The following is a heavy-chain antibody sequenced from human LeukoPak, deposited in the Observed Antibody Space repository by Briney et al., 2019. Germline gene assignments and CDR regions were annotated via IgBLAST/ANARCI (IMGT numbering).Heavy chain of an antibody. CDR2: ISYDGSNK. CDR3: ARGRGVTMVRGLKTIWFDP. J-gene: IGHJ5*02. Sequence: QSGGSLRLSCAASGFTFSSYAMHWVRQAPGKGLEWVAVISYDGSNKYYADSVKGRFTISRDNSKNTLHLQMNSLRAEDTAVYYCARGRGVTMVRGLKTIWFDPWGQGTLVTVSS. V-gene: IGHV3-30*04. CDR1: GFTFSSYA. D-gene: IGHD3-10*01.